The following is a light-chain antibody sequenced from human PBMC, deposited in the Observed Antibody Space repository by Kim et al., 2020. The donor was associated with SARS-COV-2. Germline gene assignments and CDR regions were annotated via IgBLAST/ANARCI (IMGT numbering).Light chain of an antibody. V-gene: IGLV3-19*01. CDR1: SLRTYY. Sequence: SSELTQDPAVSVALGQTVRITCQGDSLRTYYASWYQQKPEQAPVLVIYGKNNRPSGIPDRFSGSSSGNTASLTITGAQAEDEADYYCKSRDSSGNLLVFGGGTQLTVL. CDR2: GKN. CDR3: KSRDSSGNLLV. J-gene: IGLJ2*01.